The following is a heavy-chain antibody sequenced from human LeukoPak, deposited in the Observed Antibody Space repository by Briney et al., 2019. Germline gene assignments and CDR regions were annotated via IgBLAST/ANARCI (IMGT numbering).Heavy chain of an antibody. CDR3: ARGYSSSSRVYYYYYYYMDV. Sequence: SGTLSLTCTVSGGSISSYYWSWIRQPPGKGLEWIGYIYYSGSTNYNPSLKSRVTISVDTSKNQFSLKLSSVTAADTAVYYCARGYSSSSRVYYYYYYYMDVWGKGTTVTVSS. CDR2: IYYSGST. CDR1: GGSISSYY. V-gene: IGHV4-59*01. J-gene: IGHJ6*03. D-gene: IGHD6-6*01.